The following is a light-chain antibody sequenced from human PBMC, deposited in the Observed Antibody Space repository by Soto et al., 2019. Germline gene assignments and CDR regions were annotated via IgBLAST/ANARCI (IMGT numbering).Light chain of an antibody. CDR1: QSVNSY. V-gene: IGKV3-11*01. J-gene: IGKJ4*01. CDR2: DAS. CDR3: QQRSNWPLT. Sequence: EIVLTQSPATLSLSPGERATLSCRASQSVNSYLAWYQQKPGQAPRLLIYDASNRATGIPARFSGSGSGTAFPLTISSLEPEDFAVYYCQQRSNWPLTFGGGTKVEIK.